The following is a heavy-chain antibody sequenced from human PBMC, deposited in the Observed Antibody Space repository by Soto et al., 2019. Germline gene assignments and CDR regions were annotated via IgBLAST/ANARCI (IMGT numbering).Heavy chain of an antibody. CDR2: SSAYNGNT. V-gene: IGHV1-18*01. D-gene: IGHD3-3*01. CDR3: ARVQTYYDFWSGYYYYYMDV. Sequence: QVQLVQSGAEVKKPGASVKVSCKASGYTFTSYGISWVRQAPGQGLEWMGWSSAYNGNTNYAQKLQGRVTMTTDTSTSTAYMELRSLRSDDTAVYYCARVQTYYDFWSGYYYYYMDVWGKGTTVTVSS. J-gene: IGHJ6*03. CDR1: GYTFTSYG.